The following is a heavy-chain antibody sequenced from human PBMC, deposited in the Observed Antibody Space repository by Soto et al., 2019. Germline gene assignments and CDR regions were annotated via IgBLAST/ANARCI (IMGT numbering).Heavy chain of an antibody. CDR1: GGSISSYY. J-gene: IGHJ5*02. CDR2: IYYSGST. D-gene: IGHD2-2*01. V-gene: IGHV4-59*08. Sequence: SETLSRTCTVPGGSISSYYWXWIRQPPGKGQGGIGYIYYSGSTNYNPSLKSRVTISVDTSKNQFSLKLSSVTAADTAVYYCARHSTTRASGWFDPWGQGTLVTVPS. CDR3: ARHSTTRASGWFDP.